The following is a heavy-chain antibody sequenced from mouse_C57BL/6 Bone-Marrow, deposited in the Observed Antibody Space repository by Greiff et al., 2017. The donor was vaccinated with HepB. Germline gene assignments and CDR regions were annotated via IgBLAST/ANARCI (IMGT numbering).Heavy chain of an antibody. CDR2: SRNKANDYTT. J-gene: IGHJ1*03. D-gene: IGHD1-1*01. V-gene: IGHV7-1*01. Sequence: EVKLVESGGGLVQSGRSLRLSCATSGFTFSDFYMEWVRQAPGKGLEWIAASRNKANDYTTEYSASVKGRFIVSRDTSQSILYLQMHALRAEDTAIYYCARDARASYYYGSSYWYFDVWGTGTTVTVS. CDR1: GFTFSDFY. CDR3: ARDARASYYYGSSYWYFDV.